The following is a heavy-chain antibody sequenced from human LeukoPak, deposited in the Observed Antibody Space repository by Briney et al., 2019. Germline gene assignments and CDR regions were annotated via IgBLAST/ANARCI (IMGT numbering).Heavy chain of an antibody. CDR3: TTGSPTLLRYFDWLSDFDY. D-gene: IGHD3-9*01. Sequence: PGGSLRLSCAASGFTFSNAWMSWVRQAPGKGLEWVGRIKSKTGGGTTDYAAPVKGRFTISRDDSKNTLYLQMNSPKTEDTAVYYCTTGSPTLLRYFDWLSDFDYWGQGTLVTVSS. CDR1: GFTFSNAW. J-gene: IGHJ4*02. V-gene: IGHV3-15*01. CDR2: IKSKTGGGTT.